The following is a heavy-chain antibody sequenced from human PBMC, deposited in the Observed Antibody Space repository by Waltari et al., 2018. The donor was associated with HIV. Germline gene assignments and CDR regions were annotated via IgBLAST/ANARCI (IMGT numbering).Heavy chain of an antibody. CDR1: GVTFSIHW. D-gene: IGHD7-27*01. CDR3: ARDPVGLGIFDY. Sequence: EVQLVESGGGFVHPGGSLRLTGAASGVTFSIHWMHWVRQAPGKGLVWVSRINSDGSSTSYADSVKGRFTISRDNAKNTLYLQMNSLRAEDTAVYYCARDPVGLGIFDYWGQGTLVTVSS. V-gene: IGHV3-74*01. J-gene: IGHJ4*02. CDR2: INSDGSST.